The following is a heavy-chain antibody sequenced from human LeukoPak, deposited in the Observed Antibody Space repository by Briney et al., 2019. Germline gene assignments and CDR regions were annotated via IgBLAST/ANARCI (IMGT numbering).Heavy chain of an antibody. CDR1: GFTFSNYW. D-gene: IGHD3-3*01. Sequence: PGGSLRLSCAASGFTFSNYWMSWLRQAPGKGLEWVANIKQDGSEKYYVDSVQGRFTISRDNAKNSLYLQINSLRAEDTAVYYCAREQTFGLEIIKSYFDYWGQGTLVTVSS. J-gene: IGHJ4*02. CDR3: AREQTFGLEIIKSYFDY. V-gene: IGHV3-7*01. CDR2: IKQDGSEK.